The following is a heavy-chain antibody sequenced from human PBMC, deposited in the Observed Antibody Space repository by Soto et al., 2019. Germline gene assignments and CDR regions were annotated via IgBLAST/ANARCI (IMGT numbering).Heavy chain of an antibody. CDR1: GGTFSSYA. Sequence: SVEVSCKASGGTFSSYAISWVRQAPGQGLEWMGGIIPIFGTANYAQKFQGRVTITADESTSTAYMELSSPRSEDTAVYYCARGSQWELPQGYYFDYWGQGTLVTVSS. J-gene: IGHJ4*02. D-gene: IGHD1-26*01. V-gene: IGHV1-69*13. CDR3: ARGSQWELPQGYYFDY. CDR2: IIPIFGTA.